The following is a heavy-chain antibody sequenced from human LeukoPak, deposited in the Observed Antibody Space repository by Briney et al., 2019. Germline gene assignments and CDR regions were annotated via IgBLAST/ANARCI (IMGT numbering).Heavy chain of an antibody. V-gene: IGHV4-34*01. CDR2: INHSGST. CDR1: GGSFSGYY. CDR3: ARAERQYYYDSSGYYKGYHFDY. J-gene: IGHJ4*02. D-gene: IGHD3-22*01. Sequence: PSETLSLTCAVYGGSFSGYYWSWIRQPPGKGLEWIGEINHSGSTNYNPSLKSRVTISVDTSKNQCSLKLSSVTAADTAVYYCARAERQYYYDSSGYYKGYHFDYWGQGTLVTVSS.